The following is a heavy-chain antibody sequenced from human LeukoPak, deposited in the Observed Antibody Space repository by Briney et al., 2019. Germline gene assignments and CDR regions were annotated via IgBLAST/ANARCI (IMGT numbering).Heavy chain of an antibody. CDR1: GFTFGTYW. Sequence: GGSLRLSCGASGFTFGTYWMHWVRQAPGKGLVWVSGINSDGGTTTYADSVKGRFTISRDNAKNTLYLQMNNLRAEDTAVYYCAKSGLNRFDYWGQGTLVTVSS. CDR2: INSDGGTT. D-gene: IGHD2-15*01. J-gene: IGHJ4*02. V-gene: IGHV3-74*01. CDR3: AKSGLNRFDY.